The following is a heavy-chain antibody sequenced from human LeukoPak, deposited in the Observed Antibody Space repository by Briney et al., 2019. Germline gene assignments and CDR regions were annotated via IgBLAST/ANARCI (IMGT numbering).Heavy chain of an antibody. Sequence: PGGSLRRSCAASGFTFSTYSMSWVRQAPGKGLEWVSAIRGGGGDTYYAASVKGRFTIARDNSKATLSLQMNSLRAEDTAVYYCAKISWDGRGSFYWGQGTLVTVSS. CDR2: IRGGGGDT. CDR1: GFTFSTYS. J-gene: IGHJ4*02. CDR3: AKISWDGRGSFY. V-gene: IGHV3-23*01. D-gene: IGHD3-10*01.